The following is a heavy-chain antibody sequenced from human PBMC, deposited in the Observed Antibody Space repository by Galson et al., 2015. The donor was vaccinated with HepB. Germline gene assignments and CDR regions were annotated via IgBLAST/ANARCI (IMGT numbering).Heavy chain of an antibody. V-gene: IGHV3-9*01. Sequence: SLRLSCAASGFTFEDYAMHWVRQVPGKGLEWVSGISWNSDFTGYADSVRGRFTISRDNARYSLYLQMNSLRVEDTALYYCVRPRGAGAGDYQNWYFDLWGRGTLVTVSS. CDR2: ISWNSDFT. D-gene: IGHD4-17*01. J-gene: IGHJ2*01. CDR1: GFTFEDYA. CDR3: VRPRGAGAGDYQNWYFDL.